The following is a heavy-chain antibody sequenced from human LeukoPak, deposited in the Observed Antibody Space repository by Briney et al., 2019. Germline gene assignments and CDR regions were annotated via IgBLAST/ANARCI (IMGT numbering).Heavy chain of an antibody. CDR2: IYYTGST. J-gene: IGHJ4*02. D-gene: IGHD3-3*01. CDR1: GVSISSYY. CDR3: ARAYDFWSGYYVLDY. Sequence: SETLSLTCTVPGVSISSYYWSWIRQPPGKGLEWIGYIYYTGSTNCNPSLKSRVTMSVDTSKNQFSLKLSSVTAADTAEYHCARAYDFWSGYYVLDYWGQGSLVTVSS. V-gene: IGHV4-59*01.